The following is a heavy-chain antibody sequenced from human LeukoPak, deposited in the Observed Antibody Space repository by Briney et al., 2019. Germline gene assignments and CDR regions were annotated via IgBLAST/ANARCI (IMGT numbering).Heavy chain of an antibody. D-gene: IGHD6-13*01. J-gene: IGHJ6*02. CDR2: TYYRSKWYN. CDR3: ARNTIAANYYYYYGMDV. Sequence: SQTLSLTCAISGDSFSSNSAAWNWLRQSPSRGLEWLGRTYYRSKWYNDYAVSVKSLITINPDTSKNQFSLQLNSVTPEDTAVYYCARNTIAANYYYYYGMDVWGQGTTVTVSS. V-gene: IGHV6-1*01. CDR1: GDSFSSNSAA.